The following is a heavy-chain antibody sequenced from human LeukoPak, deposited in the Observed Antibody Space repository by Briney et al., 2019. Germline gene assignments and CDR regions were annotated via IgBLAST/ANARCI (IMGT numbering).Heavy chain of an antibody. D-gene: IGHD2-2*02. CDR3: TTDAGYCSSTSCYTD. V-gene: IGHV3-21*03. Sequence: GGSLRLSCAASGFTFSSYSMNWVRQAPGKGLEWVSSISSSSSYIYYADSVKGRFTISRDNAKNSLYLQMNSLKTEDTAVYYCTTDAGYCSSTSCYTDWGQGTLVTVSS. CDR1: GFTFSSYS. CDR2: ISSSSSYI. J-gene: IGHJ4*02.